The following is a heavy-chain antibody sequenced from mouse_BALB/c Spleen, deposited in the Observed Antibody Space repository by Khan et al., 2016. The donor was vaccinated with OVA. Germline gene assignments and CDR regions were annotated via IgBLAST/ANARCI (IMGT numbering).Heavy chain of an antibody. CDR3: EREGSSWDFSFPY. CDR1: GYTFTNYV. CDR2: INPDNAGT. Sequence: VQLQQSGPELVEPGASVKMSCKASGYTFTNYVIHWVKQKPGQGLEWIGYINPDNAGTRYNEKFKGKATLTSDISSTSAYMELLSLTSEYSAVYFCEREGSSWDFSFPYWGQGTLVTVSA. J-gene: IGHJ3*01. D-gene: IGHD4-1*01. V-gene: IGHV1S136*01.